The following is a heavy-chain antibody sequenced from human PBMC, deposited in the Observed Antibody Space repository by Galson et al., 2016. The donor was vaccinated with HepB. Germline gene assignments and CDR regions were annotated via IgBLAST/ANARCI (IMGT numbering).Heavy chain of an antibody. CDR2: INPHSGGT. CDR3: AKIGSGGSQILDD. V-gene: IGHV1-2*02. Sequence: SVKVSCKASGYSFIAYYIHWVRHVPGQGLEWMGWINPHSGGTHYAQEFQGRVTMTRDTAISTAYLDLRGLRSDDTAVYYGAKIGSGGSQILDDWGQGTLVTVSS. J-gene: IGHJ4*02. CDR1: GYSFIAYY. D-gene: IGHD3-10*01.